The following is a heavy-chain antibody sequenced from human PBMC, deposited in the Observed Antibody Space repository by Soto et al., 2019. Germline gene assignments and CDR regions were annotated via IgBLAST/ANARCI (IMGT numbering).Heavy chain of an antibody. Sequence: QEQLVQSGPEVKKPGSSVKVSCKDSGGLFSSFAISWVRQAPGEGLEWLGGIIPVFGTTKYAEKFQGRVTITADESTNTAYMELTSLTSGDTAIYYCARGGGPYVWFNEFWGQGTLVTVSS. CDR3: ARGGGPYVWFNEF. CDR2: IIPVFGTT. V-gene: IGHV1-69*01. J-gene: IGHJ4*02. CDR1: GGLFSSFA. D-gene: IGHD3-16*01.